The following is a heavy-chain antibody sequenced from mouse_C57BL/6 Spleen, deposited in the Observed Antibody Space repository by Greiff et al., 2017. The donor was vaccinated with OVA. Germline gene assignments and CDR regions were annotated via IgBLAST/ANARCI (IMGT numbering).Heavy chain of an antibody. J-gene: IGHJ4*01. CDR1: GFTFSSYG. CDR3: ARDYGNYDAMDY. V-gene: IGHV5-6*02. D-gene: IGHD2-1*01. CDR2: ISSGGSYT. Sequence: EVKLEESGGDLVKPGGSLKLSCAASGFTFSSYGMSWVRQTPDKRLEWVATISSGGSYTYYPDSVKGRFTISRDNAKNTLYLQMSSLKSEDTAMYYCARDYGNYDAMDYWGQGTSVTVSS.